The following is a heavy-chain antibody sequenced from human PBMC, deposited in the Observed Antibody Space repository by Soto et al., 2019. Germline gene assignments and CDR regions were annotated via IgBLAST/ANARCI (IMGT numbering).Heavy chain of an antibody. Sequence: EVHLVESGGGLVQTGGSLRLSCAIFESTVSRDWMNWVRQAPGKGLEWVAHINQDGSEKYYVDSVKGRFTISRDNAKKSLYLQRDSLRPADTVMYYCSGGMGDAFWGQGTMVTVSS. V-gene: IGHV3-7*04. CDR2: INQDGSEK. D-gene: IGHD1-26*01. J-gene: IGHJ4*02. CDR1: ESTVSRDW. CDR3: SGGMGDAF.